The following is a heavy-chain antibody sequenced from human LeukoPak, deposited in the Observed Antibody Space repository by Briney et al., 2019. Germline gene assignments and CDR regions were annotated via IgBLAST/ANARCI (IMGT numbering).Heavy chain of an antibody. D-gene: IGHD4-17*01. J-gene: IGHJ4*02. V-gene: IGHV3-23*01. CDR2: ISSTGSST. Sequence: GGSLRLSCAASGFTFSTHAMSWVRQAPGKGLEWVSAISSTGSSTYYADSVKGRFTISRDNAKDTVYLQLNSLRAEDTAVYYCARRYGDYYHAIASWGQRTLVTVSS. CDR3: ARRYGDYYHAIAS. CDR1: GFTFSTHA.